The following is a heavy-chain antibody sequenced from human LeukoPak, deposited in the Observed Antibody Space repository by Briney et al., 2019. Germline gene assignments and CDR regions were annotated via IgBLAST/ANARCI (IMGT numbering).Heavy chain of an antibody. J-gene: IGHJ6*02. CDR3: ARSDYYGSGRGSFDA. D-gene: IGHD3-10*01. CDR1: GGSISSGGYY. Sequence: PSQTLSLTCTVSGGSISSGGYYWSWIRQPPGKGLEWIGYIYHSGSTYYNPSLKSRVTISVDRSKNQFSLKLSSVTAADTAVYYCARSDYYGSGRGSFDAWGQGATVSVSS. CDR2: IYHSGST. V-gene: IGHV4-30-2*01.